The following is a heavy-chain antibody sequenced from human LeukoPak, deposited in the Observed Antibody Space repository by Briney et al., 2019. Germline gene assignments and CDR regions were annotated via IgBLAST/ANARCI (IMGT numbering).Heavy chain of an antibody. CDR1: GGSISSYY. D-gene: IGHD4-17*01. CDR2: IYYCGST. Sequence: SSETLSLTCTVSGGSISSYYWSWIRQPPGKGLEWMGYIYYCGSTNYNPPLKSHVPISVATSKNQFSFKLSSVPAAHTAVYYCARHRRLYGYYVSPLDYWGEGTLVTVSS. J-gene: IGHJ4*02. CDR3: ARHRRLYGYYVSPLDY. V-gene: IGHV4-59*08.